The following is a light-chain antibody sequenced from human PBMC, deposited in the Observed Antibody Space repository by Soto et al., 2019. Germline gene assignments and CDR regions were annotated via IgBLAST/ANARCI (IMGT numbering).Light chain of an antibody. CDR1: QSVSCTY. CDR2: GAS. CDR3: QLYGSSRRYT. Sequence: DIVLTQSPGTLSLSPGERATLSCRASQSVSCTYLAWYQQKPGQAPRVLIYGASSRAAGIPDRFSGSGSGTDFTLTISRLEPEDFAVYYCQLYGSSRRYTFGQGTKLEIK. V-gene: IGKV3-20*01. J-gene: IGKJ2*01.